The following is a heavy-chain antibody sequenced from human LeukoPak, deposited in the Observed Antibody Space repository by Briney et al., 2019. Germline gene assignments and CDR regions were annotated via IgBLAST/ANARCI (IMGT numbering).Heavy chain of an antibody. CDR1: GYSITIGYL. CDR2: VSHSGGT. J-gene: IGHJ4*02. CDR3: SRAGLAAAATRY. D-gene: IGHD6-13*01. Sequence: SETLSLTCAVSGYSITIGYLWGWIRQPPGKGLEGIGSVSHSGGTYHNPSLRSRVTISIDTSKNHFSLSLSSVTAADTAVYYCSRAGLAAAATRYWGQGTLVTVSS. V-gene: IGHV4-38-2*01.